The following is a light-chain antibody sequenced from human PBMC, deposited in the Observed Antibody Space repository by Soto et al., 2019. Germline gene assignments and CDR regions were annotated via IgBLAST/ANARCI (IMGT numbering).Light chain of an antibody. CDR2: GAS. CDR3: QQRSNWPPIT. V-gene: IGKV3-15*01. J-gene: IGKJ5*01. Sequence: EIVLTQSPGTLSLSPGERATLSCRASQSISSKLAWYQQKPGQAPRPLIYGASTRATGIPVRFSGSGSGTEFTLTITSLQSEDFAIYYCQQRSNWPPITFGQGTRLEIK. CDR1: QSISSK.